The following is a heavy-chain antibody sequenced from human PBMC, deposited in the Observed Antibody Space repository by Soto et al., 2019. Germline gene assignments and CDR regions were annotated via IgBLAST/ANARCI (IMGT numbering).Heavy chain of an antibody. Sequence: QVQLVQSGAEVKKPGASVKVSCKASGYTFTSYYMHWVRQAPGQGLEWMGIINPSGGSTSYAQKFQGRVTMTRDTSTSTVYMELSSLRSEDTAVYYCAREGVVVVVAANYWFDPWGQGTLVTVSS. J-gene: IGHJ5*02. CDR2: INPSGGST. CDR1: GYTFTSYY. CDR3: AREGVVVVVAANYWFDP. D-gene: IGHD2-15*01. V-gene: IGHV1-46*01.